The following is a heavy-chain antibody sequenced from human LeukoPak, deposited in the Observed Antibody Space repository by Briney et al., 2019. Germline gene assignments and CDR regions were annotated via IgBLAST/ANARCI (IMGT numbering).Heavy chain of an antibody. J-gene: IGHJ5*02. CDR3: ARHVVQRGLVMIRGVISPRWFDP. V-gene: IGHV4-59*08. CDR2: IHYSGST. CDR1: GGSISSYY. D-gene: IGHD3-10*01. Sequence: PSETLSLPCTVSGGSISSYYWSWIRQPPGKGLEWIGYIHYSGSTNYNPSLKSRVTISVDTSRNQFSLKLSSVTAADTAVYYCARHVVQRGLVMIRGVISPRWFDPWGQGTLVTVSS.